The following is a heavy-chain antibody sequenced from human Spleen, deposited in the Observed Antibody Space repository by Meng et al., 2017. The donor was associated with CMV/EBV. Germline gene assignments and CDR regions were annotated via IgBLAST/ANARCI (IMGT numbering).Heavy chain of an antibody. V-gene: IGHV3-21*04. CDR1: GFTFSSYS. D-gene: IGHD3-3*01. J-gene: IGHJ4*02. CDR3: AKVGGDDFWSGYYFES. Sequence: GGSLRLSCAASGFTFSSYSMNWVRQAPGKGLEWVSIISGSSSYIYYADSVKGRFTISRDNAKNSLYLQMNSLRAEDTALYYCAKVGGDDFWSGYYFESWGQGTLVTVSS. CDR2: ISGSSSYI.